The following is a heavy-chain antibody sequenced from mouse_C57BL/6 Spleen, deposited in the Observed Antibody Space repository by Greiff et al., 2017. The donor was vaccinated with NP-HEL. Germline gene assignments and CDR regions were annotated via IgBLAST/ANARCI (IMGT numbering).Heavy chain of an antibody. CDR3: TFPSTTVVAPYFDY. V-gene: IGHV14-1*01. CDR1: GFNIKDYY. D-gene: IGHD1-1*01. J-gene: IGHJ2*01. Sequence: EVQLQQSGAELVRPGASVKLSCTASGFNIKDYYMHWVKQRPEQGLEWIGRIDPEDGDTEYAPKFQGKATMTADTSSNTAYLQLSSLTSEDTAVYYCTFPSTTVVAPYFDYWGQGTTLTVSS. CDR2: IDPEDGDT.